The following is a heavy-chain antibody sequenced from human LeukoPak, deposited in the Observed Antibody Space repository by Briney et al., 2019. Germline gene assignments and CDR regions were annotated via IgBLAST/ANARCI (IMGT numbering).Heavy chain of an antibody. V-gene: IGHV3-23*01. CDR2: ISTSGGST. J-gene: IGHJ4*02. D-gene: IGHD6-13*01. CDR3: ARRKLGTRTIAAAGPLDY. CDR1: GFTFSSYW. Sequence: GSLRLSCAASGFTFSSYWMSWVRQAPGKGLEWVSAISTSGGSTYHADSVKGRFTISRDNSKNTLYLQMNSLRAEDTAVYYCARRKLGTRTIAAAGPLDYWGQGTLVTVSS.